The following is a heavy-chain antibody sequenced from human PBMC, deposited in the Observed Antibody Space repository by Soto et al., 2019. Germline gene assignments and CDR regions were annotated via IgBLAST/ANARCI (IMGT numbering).Heavy chain of an antibody. CDR3: ASSLLYFDWLLSFYWFDP. CDR2: IYYSGST. D-gene: IGHD3-9*01. V-gene: IGHV4-39*01. CDR1: GGSISSSSYY. Sequence: SETLSLTCTVSGGSISSSSYYWGWIRQPPGKGLEWIGSIYYSGSTYYNPSLKSRVTISVDTSKNQFSLKLSSVTAADTAVYYCASSLLYFDWLLSFYWFDPRGQGTLVTVSS. J-gene: IGHJ5*02.